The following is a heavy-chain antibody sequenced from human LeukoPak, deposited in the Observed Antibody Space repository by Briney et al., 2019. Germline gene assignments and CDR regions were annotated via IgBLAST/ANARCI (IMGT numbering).Heavy chain of an antibody. J-gene: IGHJ3*02. CDR2: IYYSGST. Sequence: SETLSLTCTVSGGSISSGSYYWGWIRQPPGKGLEWIGNIYYSGSTYYNPSLKSRVSVSVDTSKNQFSLQLNSVTPEDTAIYYCAREFISAFDIWGQGTMVTVSS. V-gene: IGHV4-39*07. CDR3: AREFISAFDI. D-gene: IGHD3-10*01. CDR1: GGSISSGSYY.